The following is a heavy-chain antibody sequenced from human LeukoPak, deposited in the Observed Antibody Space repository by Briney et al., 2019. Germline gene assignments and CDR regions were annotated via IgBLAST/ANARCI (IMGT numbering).Heavy chain of an antibody. J-gene: IGHJ3*02. V-gene: IGHV3-7*01. Sequence: TGGSLRLSCAASGFTFSSYWMSWVRQAPGKGLEWVANIKQDGSEKYYVDSVKGRFTISRDNAKNSLYLQMNSLRAEDTAVYYCVRDLAGPPQEAFDIWGQGTVVTVSS. CDR1: GFTFSSYW. CDR3: VRDLAGPPQEAFDI. CDR2: IKQDGSEK.